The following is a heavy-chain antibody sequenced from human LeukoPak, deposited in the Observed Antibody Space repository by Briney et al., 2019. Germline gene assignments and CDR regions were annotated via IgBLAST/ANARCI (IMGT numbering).Heavy chain of an antibody. D-gene: IGHD6-13*01. J-gene: IGHJ4*02. CDR2: IRYDGSNK. CDR1: GFTFSSYG. V-gene: IGHV3-30*02. CDR3: AKDGSEQQLGGDY. Sequence: GGSLRLSCAASGFTFSSYGMHWVRQAPGKGLEWVAFIRYDGSNKYYADSVKGRFTISRDNSKNTLYLQMNSLRAEDTAVYYCAKDGSEQQLGGDYWGQGTLVTVSS.